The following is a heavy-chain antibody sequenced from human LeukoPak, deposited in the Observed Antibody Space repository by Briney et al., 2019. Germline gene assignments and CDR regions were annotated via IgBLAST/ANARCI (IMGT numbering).Heavy chain of an antibody. V-gene: IGHV3-9*01. J-gene: IGHJ4*02. CDR1: GFTFDDYA. CDR3: AKVGHYYDSSGYYLHCFGY. CDR2: ISWNSGSI. Sequence: GGSLRLSCAASGFTFDDYAMHWVRQAPGKGLEWVSGISWNSGSIGYADSVKGRFTISRDNAKNSLYLQMNSLRAEDTALYYCAKVGHYYDSSGYYLHCFGYWGQGTLVTVSS. D-gene: IGHD3-22*01.